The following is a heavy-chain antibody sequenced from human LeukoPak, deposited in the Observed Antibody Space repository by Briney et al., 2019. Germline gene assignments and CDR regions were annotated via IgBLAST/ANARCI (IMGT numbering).Heavy chain of an antibody. J-gene: IGHJ6*02. V-gene: IGHV3-30*18. Sequence: GGSLRLSCAASGFTFSTYGMHWVRQAPGKGLEWVAIISYDGGSEYYADSVKGRFTISRDNSKSTLYLQMNSLRAEDSAVFYCAKDQKRDSGYYAVDVWGQGTTVTVSS. D-gene: IGHD2-21*01. CDR3: AKDQKRDSGYYAVDV. CDR2: ISYDGGSE. CDR1: GFTFSTYG.